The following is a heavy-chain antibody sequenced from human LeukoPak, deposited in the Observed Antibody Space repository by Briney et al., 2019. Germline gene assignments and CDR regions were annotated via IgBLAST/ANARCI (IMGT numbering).Heavy chain of an antibody. V-gene: IGHV3-30*02. Sequence: QVQLVESGGGVVQPGGSLRLSCAAPGFTFSSYGMPWVRQAPGKGLEWVAFIRYDGSNKYYADSVKARFTLSRDNSKNTLYLQMDTLRAEDTAVYYCATGYSSGWYGRLDYWGQGALVTVSS. CDR3: ATGYSSGWYGRLDY. CDR1: GFTFSSYG. D-gene: IGHD6-19*01. CDR2: IRYDGSNK. J-gene: IGHJ4*02.